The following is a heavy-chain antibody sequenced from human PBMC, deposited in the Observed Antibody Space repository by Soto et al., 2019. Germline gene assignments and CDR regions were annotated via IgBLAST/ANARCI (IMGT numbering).Heavy chain of an antibody. CDR2: INVGSGDR. Sequence: QVQLVQSGAEVKKPGASVTVSCKTSGYTFSSFAIHWVRQAPGQSLEWMGWINVGSGDRKYSEKFQDRIIISRDISESTAYLEVSSLRDEDSVVYYCARTSYSFGAAWIHPWGQGTLVTVTS. V-gene: IGHV1-3*01. J-gene: IGHJ5*02. CDR3: ARTSYSFGAAWIHP. D-gene: IGHD1-26*01. CDR1: GYTFSSFA.